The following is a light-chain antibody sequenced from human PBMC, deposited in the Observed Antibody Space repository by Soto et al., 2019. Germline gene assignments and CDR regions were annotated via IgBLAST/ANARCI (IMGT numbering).Light chain of an antibody. V-gene: IGLV2-8*01. J-gene: IGLJ2*01. Sequence: QSALTQPPSASGSPGQSVTISCTGSSSDVGGYNYVSWYQQHPGKAPKLMIYEVSKRPSGVPDRLSGSKSGNTASLTVSGLQAEDEDDYYCRSYGGSNTGVFGGGTKLTVL. CDR3: RSYGGSNTGV. CDR2: EVS. CDR1: SSDVGGYNY.